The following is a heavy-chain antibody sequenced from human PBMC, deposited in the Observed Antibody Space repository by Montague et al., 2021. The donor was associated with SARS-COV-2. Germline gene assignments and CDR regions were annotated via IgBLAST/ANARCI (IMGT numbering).Heavy chain of an antibody. CDR3: ARDRYSGYVLDAFDI. Sequence: TLSLTCTVSGGSISSGGYYWSWIRQHPGKGLEWIGYIYYSGSTYSNPSLKSRVTISVDTSKNQFSLKLSSVTAADTAVYYCARDRYSGYVLDAFDIWGQGTMVTVSS. CDR1: GGSISSGGYY. CDR2: IYYSGST. J-gene: IGHJ3*02. V-gene: IGHV4-31*03. D-gene: IGHD5-12*01.